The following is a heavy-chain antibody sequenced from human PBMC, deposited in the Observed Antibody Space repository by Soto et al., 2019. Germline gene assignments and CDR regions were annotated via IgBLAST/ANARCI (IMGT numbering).Heavy chain of an antibody. J-gene: IGHJ3*02. Sequence: SETLSLTCSVSGGSVSSGDYYWSWIRQNPGKGLEWIGYIFHSGNTYYNPSLKSRVSISVDTSKNHFSLKVTSMTDADTAVYYPETVRISSSDAFDIWGQGTVVTVSS. V-gene: IGHV4-31*03. CDR2: IFHSGNT. CDR3: ETVRISSSDAFDI. CDR1: GGSVSSGDYY. D-gene: IGHD6-6*01.